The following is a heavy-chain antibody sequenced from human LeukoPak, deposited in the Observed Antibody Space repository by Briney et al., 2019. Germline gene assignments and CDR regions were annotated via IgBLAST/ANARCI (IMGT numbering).Heavy chain of an antibody. CDR2: IKSKSAGGTT. Sequence: GGSLRLSCAASGFTFTDAWLSWVRQAPGKGLEWVGRIKSKSAGGTTDYAAPVKGRFTISRDDSKNTLYLQMSGLKTEDTAVYYCSGSGSFYNPGYWGQGTLVTVSS. CDR3: SGSGSFYNPGY. D-gene: IGHD3-10*01. V-gene: IGHV3-15*01. J-gene: IGHJ4*02. CDR1: GFTFTDAW.